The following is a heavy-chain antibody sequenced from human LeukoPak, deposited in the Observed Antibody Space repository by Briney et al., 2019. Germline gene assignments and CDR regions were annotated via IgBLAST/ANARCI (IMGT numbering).Heavy chain of an antibody. CDR2: ISITGSII. D-gene: IGHD2-15*01. CDR3: ARAVAVTKGSDAFDI. Sequence: GGSLRLSCAASGFTFDDYGMSWIRQAPGKGLEWISHISITGSIIFYADSVKGRFTVSRDNAKNSLYLQMNSLRAEDTAVYYCARAVAVTKGSDAFDIWGQGTMVTVSS. J-gene: IGHJ3*02. CDR1: GFTFDDYG. V-gene: IGHV3-11*04.